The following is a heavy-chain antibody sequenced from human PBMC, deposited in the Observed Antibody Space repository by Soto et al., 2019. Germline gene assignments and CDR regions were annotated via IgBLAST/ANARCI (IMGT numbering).Heavy chain of an antibody. J-gene: IGHJ6*02. Sequence: GGSLRLSCAASGFTFSSYGMHWVRQAPGKGLEWVAVIWYDGSNKYYADSVKGRFTISRDNSKNTLYLQMNSLRAEDTAVYYCARVKAIAARPPLGGYYYGMDVWGQGTTVTVSS. V-gene: IGHV3-33*01. CDR1: GFTFSSYG. CDR2: IWYDGSNK. D-gene: IGHD6-6*01. CDR3: ARVKAIAARPPLGGYYYGMDV.